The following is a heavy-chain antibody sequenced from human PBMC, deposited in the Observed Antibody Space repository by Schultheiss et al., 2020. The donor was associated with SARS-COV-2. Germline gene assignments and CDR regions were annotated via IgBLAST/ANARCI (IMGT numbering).Heavy chain of an antibody. D-gene: IGHD3-3*01. CDR2: ISDSGTTI. Sequence: GGSLRLSCAASGFTFSSYNMVWVRQAPGKGLDWVSYISDSGTTIYYADSVKGRFTISRDNAKNSLYLQMNSLRDEDTAIYYCARVGYYDFLSGYSSYYFDCWGQGTLVTVSS. J-gene: IGHJ4*02. V-gene: IGHV3-48*02. CDR3: ARVGYYDFLSGYSSYYFDC. CDR1: GFTFSSYN.